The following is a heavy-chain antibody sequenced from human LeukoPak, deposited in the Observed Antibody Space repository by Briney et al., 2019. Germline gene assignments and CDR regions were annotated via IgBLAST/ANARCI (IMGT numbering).Heavy chain of an antibody. CDR3: ARGGDGYNYFYYYYMDV. J-gene: IGHJ6*03. V-gene: IGHV1-2*02. CDR1: GYTFAGYY. Sequence: ASVKVSCKASGYTFAGYYVHWVRQAPGQGREWMGWINPNSGGTNYAQKFQGRVTMTRDTSISTAYMELSRLRSDDTAVYYCARGGDGYNYFYYYYMDVWGKGTTVTVSS. D-gene: IGHD5-24*01. CDR2: INPNSGGT.